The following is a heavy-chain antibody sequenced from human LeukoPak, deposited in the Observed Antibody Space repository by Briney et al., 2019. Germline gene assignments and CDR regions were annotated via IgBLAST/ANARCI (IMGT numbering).Heavy chain of an antibody. CDR1: GFTFSSYS. CDR3: ARDRLLEDRDYHYYYYMDV. CDR2: ISSSSRYI. Sequence: GGSLRLSCAASGFTFSSYSMNWVRQAPGKGLEWVSSISSSSRYIEYADSVKGRFTISRDNAKNSLYLQMNSLRVEDTAVYYCARDRLLEDRDYHYYYYMDVWGKGTTVTVSS. J-gene: IGHJ6*03. D-gene: IGHD2-21*01. V-gene: IGHV3-21*01.